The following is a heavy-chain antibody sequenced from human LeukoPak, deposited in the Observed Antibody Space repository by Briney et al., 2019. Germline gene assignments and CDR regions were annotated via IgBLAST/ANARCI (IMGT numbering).Heavy chain of an antibody. CDR1: GSIFTSYW. D-gene: IGHD6-19*01. CDR2: INPSNSYT. Sequence: HGASLQISCKCSGSIFTSYWLSWGRPLPGKGLEWMGRINPSNSYTNYTPSFQSHVTFSVDESIATAYLQWPTLKASDTAMYYCARGGWLDDYWGQGTLVTVSS. CDR3: ARGGWLDDY. V-gene: IGHV5-10-1*01. J-gene: IGHJ4*02.